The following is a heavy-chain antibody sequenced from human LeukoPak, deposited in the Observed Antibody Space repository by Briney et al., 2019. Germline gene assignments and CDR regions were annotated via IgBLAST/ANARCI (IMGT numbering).Heavy chain of an antibody. J-gene: IGHJ4*02. CDR1: GFIFSSYW. CDR2: IKQDGSEK. D-gene: IGHD2-8*01. V-gene: IGHV3-7*01. Sequence: GGSLRLSCAASGFIFSSYWMSWVRQAPGKGLEWVANIKQDGSEKYYVDSVKGRFTISRDNAKNSLYLQMNSLRAEDTAVYYCAREQWFDYWGQGTLVTVSP. CDR3: AREQWFDY.